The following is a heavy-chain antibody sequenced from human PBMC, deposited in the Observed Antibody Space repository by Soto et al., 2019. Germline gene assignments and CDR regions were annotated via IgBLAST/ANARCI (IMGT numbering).Heavy chain of an antibody. CDR3: ARGGLDRAEYFQH. Sequence: ASVKVSCKVSGSTFTSNGIGWVRQAPGQGLEWMGWISTYNENMDSAPQLQGRLTMTTVTITADESTSTAYMELSSLRSEDTAVYYCARGGLDRAEYFQHWGQGTLVTVS. CDR1: GSTFTSNG. D-gene: IGHD6-19*01. CDR2: ISTYNENM. J-gene: IGHJ1*01. V-gene: IGHV1-18*04.